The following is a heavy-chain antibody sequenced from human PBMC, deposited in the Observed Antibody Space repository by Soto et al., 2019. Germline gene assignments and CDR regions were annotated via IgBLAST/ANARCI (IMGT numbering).Heavy chain of an antibody. V-gene: IGHV3-30*18. CDR3: AKVGDYGDHYGY. CDR2: ISYDGSNK. Sequence: QVQLVESGGGVVQPGRSLRLSCAASGFTFSSYGMHWVRQAPGKGLEWVAVISYDGSNKYYADSVKGRFTISRDNTKNTLYLQMNSLRAEDKAVYYCAKVGDYGDHYGYWGQGTLVTVSS. CDR1: GFTFSSYG. D-gene: IGHD4-17*01. J-gene: IGHJ4*02.